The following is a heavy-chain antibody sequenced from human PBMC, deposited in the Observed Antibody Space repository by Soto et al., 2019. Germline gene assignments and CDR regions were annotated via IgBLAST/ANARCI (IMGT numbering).Heavy chain of an antibody. V-gene: IGHV3-21*04. Sequence: EVQLVESGGGLVKPGGSLRLSCAASGFTFSSYSMNWVRQAPGKGLEWVSSISSSSSYIYYADSVKGRFTISRHNAKNSLYLQINSLRAEDTAVYYCARDYDSSGYDYWGQGTLVTVSS. D-gene: IGHD3-22*01. CDR3: ARDYDSSGYDY. J-gene: IGHJ4*02. CDR1: GFTFSSYS. CDR2: ISSSSSYI.